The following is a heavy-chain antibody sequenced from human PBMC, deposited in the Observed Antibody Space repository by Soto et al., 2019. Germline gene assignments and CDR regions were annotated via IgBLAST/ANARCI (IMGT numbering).Heavy chain of an antibody. CDR2: IYYSGST. Sequence: SETLSLTCTVSGGSISSYYWSWIRQPPGKGLEWIGYIYYSGSTNYNPSLKSRVTISVDTSKNQFSLKLSSVTAADTAVYYCAYGGNFLNYFDYWGQGTLVTVSS. D-gene: IGHD2-21*02. CDR1: GGSISSYY. J-gene: IGHJ4*02. CDR3: AYGGNFLNYFDY. V-gene: IGHV4-59*08.